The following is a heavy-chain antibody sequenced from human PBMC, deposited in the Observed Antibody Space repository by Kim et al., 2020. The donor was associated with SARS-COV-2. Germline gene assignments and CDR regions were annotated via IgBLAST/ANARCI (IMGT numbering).Heavy chain of an antibody. CDR3: ARDNVDTAFDY. J-gene: IGHJ4*02. V-gene: IGHV3-21*01. D-gene: IGHD5-18*01. Sequence: YYADSVKGRFTISRDNAKNSLYLQMNSLRAEDTAVYYCARDNVDTAFDYWGQGTLVTVSS.